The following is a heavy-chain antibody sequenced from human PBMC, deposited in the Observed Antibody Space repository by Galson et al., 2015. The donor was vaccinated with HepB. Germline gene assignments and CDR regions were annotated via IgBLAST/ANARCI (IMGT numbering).Heavy chain of an antibody. CDR2: ISGSGGST. Sequence: SLRLSCAASGFTFSSYAMGWVRQAPGKGLEWVSAISGSGGSTYYADSVKGRFTISRDNSKNTRYLQMNSLRAEDTAVYYCAKSHPLWGTSYYYCGMDVWGQGTTVTVSS. D-gene: IGHD3-16*01. J-gene: IGHJ6*02. CDR1: GFTFSSYA. V-gene: IGHV3-23*01. CDR3: AKSHPLWGTSYYYCGMDV.